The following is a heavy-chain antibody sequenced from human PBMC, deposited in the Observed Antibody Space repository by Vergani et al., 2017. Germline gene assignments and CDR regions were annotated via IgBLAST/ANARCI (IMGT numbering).Heavy chain of an antibody. CDR1: GYTFTGYY. J-gene: IGHJ3*02. Sequence: QVQLVQSGAEVKKPGASVKVSCKASGYTFTGYYMHWVRQAPGQGLEWMGWINPNSGGTNYAQKFQGRVTMTTDTSTSTAYMELRSLRSDDTAVYYCARGWKGSGTYPFDIWGQGTMVTVSS. V-gene: IGHV1-2*02. CDR3: ARGWKGSGTYPFDI. CDR2: INPNSGGT. D-gene: IGHD3-10*01.